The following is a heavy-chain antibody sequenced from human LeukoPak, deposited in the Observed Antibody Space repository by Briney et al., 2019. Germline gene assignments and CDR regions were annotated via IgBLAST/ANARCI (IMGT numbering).Heavy chain of an antibody. Sequence: GGSLRLSCAASGFTVSSNYMSWVRQAPGKGLEWVSVIYSGGSTYYADSVKGRFTISRDNSKNTLYLQMNSLRAEDPAVYYWASEGGGAGALDAFDIWGQGTMVTVSS. CDR3: ASEGGGAGALDAFDI. CDR1: GFTVSSNY. V-gene: IGHV3-66*02. CDR2: IYSGGST. J-gene: IGHJ3*02. D-gene: IGHD3-16*01.